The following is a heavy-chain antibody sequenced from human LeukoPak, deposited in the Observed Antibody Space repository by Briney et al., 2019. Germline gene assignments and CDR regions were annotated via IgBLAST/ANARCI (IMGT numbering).Heavy chain of an antibody. CDR3: ASLGYYDSSGYPDDY. V-gene: IGHV4-59*01. CDR2: IYYSGST. D-gene: IGHD3-22*01. Sequence: SETLSLTCTVSGGSISSYYWSWIRQPPGKGLEWIGYIYYSGSTNYNPSLKSRVTISVDTSKNQFSLKLSSVTAADTAVYYCASLGYYDSSGYPDDYWGQGTLVTVSS. J-gene: IGHJ4*02. CDR1: GGSISSYY.